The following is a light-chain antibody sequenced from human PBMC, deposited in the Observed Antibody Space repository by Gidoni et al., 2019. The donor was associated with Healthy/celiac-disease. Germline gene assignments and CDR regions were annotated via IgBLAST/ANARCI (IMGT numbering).Light chain of an antibody. CDR3: QQLNSYPRFT. J-gene: IGKJ3*01. Sequence: IQLTQSPSSLSASVGERVTITFRASQGISSYLAWYQQKPGKAPKLLIYAASTLQSGVPSRFSGSGSGTDFTLTISSLQPEDFATYYCQQLNSYPRFTFXPXTKVDIK. CDR1: QGISSY. V-gene: IGKV1-9*01. CDR2: AAS.